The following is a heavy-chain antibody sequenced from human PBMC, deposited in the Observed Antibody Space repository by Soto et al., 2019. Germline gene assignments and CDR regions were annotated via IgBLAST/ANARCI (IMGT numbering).Heavy chain of an antibody. V-gene: IGHV4-30-4*02. Sequence: SDTLSLTSTVFGGSISSGHSYWNWIRQPPGKGLEWIGNIYYSGNTDCNPSLKSRVTISVDTSKNQFSLNLSSVTAADSAVYYCAGQPTAGSFYDLGSYYYYYGMDVWGQGTTVT. D-gene: IGHD3-16*01. CDR1: GGSISSGHSY. CDR3: AGQPTAGSFYDLGSYYYYYGMDV. CDR2: IYYSGNT. J-gene: IGHJ6*02.